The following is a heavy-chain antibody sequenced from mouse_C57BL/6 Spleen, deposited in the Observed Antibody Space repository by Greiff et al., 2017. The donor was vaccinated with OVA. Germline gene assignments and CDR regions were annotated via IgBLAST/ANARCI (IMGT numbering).Heavy chain of an antibody. CDR3: VAYDYFDY. CDR2: IDPANGNT. Sequence: VQLQQSVAELVRPGASVKLSCTASGFTIKNTYMPWVKRRPKRGLEWIGRIDPANGNTKYAPKFQGKATITADTSSNTAYLQLSSLTSEDTAIYYCVAYDYFDYWGQGTTLTVSS. CDR1: GFTIKNTY. J-gene: IGHJ2*01. V-gene: IGHV14-3*01. D-gene: IGHD2-3*01.